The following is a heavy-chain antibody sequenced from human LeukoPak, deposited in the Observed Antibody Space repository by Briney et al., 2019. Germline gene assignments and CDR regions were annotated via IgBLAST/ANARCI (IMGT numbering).Heavy chain of an antibody. J-gene: IGHJ5*02. Sequence: PGGSLRLSCAASGFTFDDYGMSWVRQAPGKGLEWVSGINWNGGSTGYADSVKGRFTISRDNAKNSLYLQMNSLRAEGTALYHCARDRRASEFDPWGQGTLVTVSS. D-gene: IGHD6-19*01. CDR2: INWNGGST. V-gene: IGHV3-20*01. CDR3: ARDRRASEFDP. CDR1: GFTFDDYG.